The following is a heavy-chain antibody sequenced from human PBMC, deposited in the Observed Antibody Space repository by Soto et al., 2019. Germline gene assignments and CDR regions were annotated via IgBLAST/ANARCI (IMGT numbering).Heavy chain of an antibody. CDR3: ARVVVAATPLIGTYYSMDV. Sequence: PETLSLTCAGSSGSISSTNCRSWVRQPQGKGLEWIGEIYHSGSTNYNPSLKSRVTISVDKSKNQFSLKLSSVTAADTAVYYCARVVVAATPLIGTYYSMDVWGKGTTVT. J-gene: IGHJ6*03. V-gene: IGHV4-4*03. CDR1: SGSISSTNC. D-gene: IGHD2-15*01. CDR2: IYHSGST.